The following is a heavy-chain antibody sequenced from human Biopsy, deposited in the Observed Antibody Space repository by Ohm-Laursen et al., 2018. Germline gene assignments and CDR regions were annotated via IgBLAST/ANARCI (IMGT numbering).Heavy chain of an antibody. Sequence: SVKVSCNASGYTFTDYGVSWVRQAPGQGLEWMGWITTYNGNTNYAQKVQGRVTMTTDTSTSTAYMEVTSLRSDDTAVYYCARAKLEPVYYYYGMDVWGQGTTVTVSS. J-gene: IGHJ6*02. CDR3: ARAKLEPVYYYYGMDV. V-gene: IGHV1-18*01. CDR1: GYTFTDYG. D-gene: IGHD1-1*01. CDR2: ITTYNGNT.